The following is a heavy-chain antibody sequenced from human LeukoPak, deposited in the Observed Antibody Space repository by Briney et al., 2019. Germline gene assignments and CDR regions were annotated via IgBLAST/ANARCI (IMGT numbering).Heavy chain of an antibody. CDR2: IWYDGSNK. Sequence: PGRSLRLSCAASGFTFSSYGMHWVRQAPGKGLEWVAVIWYDGSNKYYADSVKGRFTISGDNSKNTLYLQMNSLRAEDTAVYYCARDRAPLGVVVPAALDYWGQGTLVTVSS. V-gene: IGHV3-33*01. CDR1: GFTFSSYG. D-gene: IGHD2-2*01. J-gene: IGHJ4*02. CDR3: ARDRAPLGVVVPAALDY.